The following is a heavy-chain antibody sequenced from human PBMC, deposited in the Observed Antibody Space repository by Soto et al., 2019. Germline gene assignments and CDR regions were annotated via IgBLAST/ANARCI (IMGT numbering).Heavy chain of an antibody. J-gene: IGHJ6*02. CDR1: GFTFSSYS. Sequence: PGGSLRLSCAASGFTFSSYSMNWVRQAPGKGLEWVSSISSSSSYIYYADSVKGRFTISRDNAKNSLYLQMNSLRAEDTAVYYCARELGYCSGGSCQYYYYYYGMDVWGQGTTVTVSS. CDR2: ISSSSSYI. V-gene: IGHV3-21*01. CDR3: ARELGYCSGGSCQYYYYYYGMDV. D-gene: IGHD2-15*01.